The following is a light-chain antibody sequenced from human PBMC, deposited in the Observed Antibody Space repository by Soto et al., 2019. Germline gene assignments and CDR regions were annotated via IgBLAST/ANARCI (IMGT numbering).Light chain of an antibody. Sequence: DLQMTPSPSSVSASLGDSVTIXXRASQGITNRLAWYQQKPGRAPKIXIYDASSLQSGVPSRSSGSGAGTDFTLTISSLQPEVFATYYCQQANSFPITFGQGTRLDI. J-gene: IGKJ5*01. V-gene: IGKV1D-12*01. CDR3: QQANSFPIT. CDR1: QGITNR. CDR2: DAS.